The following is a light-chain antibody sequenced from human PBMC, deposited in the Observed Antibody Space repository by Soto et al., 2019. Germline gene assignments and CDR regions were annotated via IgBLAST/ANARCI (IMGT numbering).Light chain of an antibody. Sequence: EIVLTQSPATLSVSPGERATLSCRASQSVSSDLAWYQQKPGQAPRLLIYGASTRATGSPARFSRSGSGTEFTLTISSLQSEDFAVYYCQQYDKSPPITFGQGTRLEIK. J-gene: IGKJ5*01. V-gene: IGKV3-15*01. CDR2: GAS. CDR1: QSVSSD. CDR3: QQYDKSPPIT.